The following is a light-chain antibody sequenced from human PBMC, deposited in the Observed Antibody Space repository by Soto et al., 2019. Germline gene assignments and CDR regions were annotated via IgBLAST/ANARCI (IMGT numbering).Light chain of an antibody. V-gene: IGLV1-40*01. Sequence: QSVLTQPPSVSGAPGQRVTISCTGSNSNIGAGYDLHWYQQFPGAASKLLIFAYTNRPSGVPDRFSGSKSGTSASLAITGLQADDEADYYCQSFDSSLTAWVFGGGTKLTVL. J-gene: IGLJ3*02. CDR1: NSNIGAGYD. CDR3: QSFDSSLTAWV. CDR2: AYT.